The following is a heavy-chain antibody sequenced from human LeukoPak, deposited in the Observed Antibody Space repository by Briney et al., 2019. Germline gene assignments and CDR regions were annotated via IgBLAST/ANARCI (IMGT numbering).Heavy chain of an antibody. J-gene: IGHJ4*02. V-gene: IGHV4-34*01. CDR2: INHSGSI. Sequence: SETLSLTCAVYGGSFSGYYWSWIRQPPGKGLEWIGEINHSGSINYNPSLKSRVTISVDTSKNQFSLKLSSVTAADTAVYYCARGAPYSSGWYRYFDYWGQGTLVTVSS. D-gene: IGHD6-19*01. CDR3: ARGAPYSSGWYRYFDY. CDR1: GGSFSGYY.